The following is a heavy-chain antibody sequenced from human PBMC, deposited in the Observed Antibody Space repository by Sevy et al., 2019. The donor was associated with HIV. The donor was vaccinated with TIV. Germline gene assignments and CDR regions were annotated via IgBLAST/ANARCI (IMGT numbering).Heavy chain of an antibody. Sequence: GGSLRLSCAASGFTFSDYYMSWIRQAPGKGLEWVSYISSSGSTIYYADSVKGRFTISRDNAKNSLYLQMNSQRAEDTAVYYCARDSSSWYGDFDYWGQGTLVTVSS. D-gene: IGHD6-13*01. J-gene: IGHJ4*02. CDR2: ISSSGSTI. CDR1: GFTFSDYY. V-gene: IGHV3-11*01. CDR3: ARDSSSWYGDFDY.